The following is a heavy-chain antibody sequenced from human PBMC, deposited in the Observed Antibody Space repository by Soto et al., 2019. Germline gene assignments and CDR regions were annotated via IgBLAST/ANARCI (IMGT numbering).Heavy chain of an antibody. CDR2: VIPIFPTP. CDR1: GGSVTAYT. CDR3: GTGAVVPAYPNWVDT. V-gene: IGHV1-69*12. D-gene: IGHD2-15*01. J-gene: IGHJ5*02. Sequence: QVQLVQSGAELKKPGSSVKVSCKASGGSVTAYTINWVRQAPGQGLEWIGAVIPIFPTPNYAQKFPGRVTIAADGPTNTAYMELNSLTSDDAAVYYCGTGAVVPAYPNWVDTWGQGTLVTVSS.